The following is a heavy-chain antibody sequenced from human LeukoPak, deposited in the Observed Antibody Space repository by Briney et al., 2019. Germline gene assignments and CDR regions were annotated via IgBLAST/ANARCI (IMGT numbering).Heavy chain of an antibody. CDR2: ISTTGGST. D-gene: IGHD4-23*01. V-gene: IGHV3-23*01. CDR1: GFSLNNYA. Sequence: GGSLRLSCAASGFSLNNYAMSWVRQAPGKGLEWVSAISTTGGSTYYADSVKGRFTVSRDNSKNTLSLQMDSLRVEDTALYYCAKDWTTVVTPKGYYFDSWGQGTLVTVSS. CDR3: AKDWTTVVTPKGYYFDS. J-gene: IGHJ4*02.